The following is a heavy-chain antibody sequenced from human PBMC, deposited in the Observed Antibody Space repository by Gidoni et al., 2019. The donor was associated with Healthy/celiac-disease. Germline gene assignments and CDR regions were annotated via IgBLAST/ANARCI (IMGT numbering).Heavy chain of an antibody. V-gene: IGHV5-51*01. D-gene: IGHD6-6*01. J-gene: IGHJ4*02. CDR2: ISPGDADT. CDR3: ARSPGIAARLGGARSWDFDY. Sequence: EVQLEQSGAEVTKPGESRKISCKGSGYSFPSYGIGWVRQMHGKCLEWMGIISPGDADTRYSPSFQGQVTISADKSISTADLQWSSLKASDTAMYYCARSPGIAARLGGARSWDFDYWGQGTLVTVSS. CDR1: GYSFPSYG.